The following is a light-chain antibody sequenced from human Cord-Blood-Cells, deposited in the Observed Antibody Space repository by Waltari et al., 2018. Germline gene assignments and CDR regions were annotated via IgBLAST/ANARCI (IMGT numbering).Light chain of an antibody. CDR1: QSISSY. CDR2: AAS. CDR3: QQSYSTPCT. Sequence: DIQVTQSLSSLSASVGDRVTITCRASQSISSYLNWYQQKPGKAPKLLIYAASSLQSGVPSRFSGSGSGTDFTLTISSLQPEDFATYYCQQSYSTPCTFGQGTKLEIK. V-gene: IGKV1-39*01. J-gene: IGKJ2*02.